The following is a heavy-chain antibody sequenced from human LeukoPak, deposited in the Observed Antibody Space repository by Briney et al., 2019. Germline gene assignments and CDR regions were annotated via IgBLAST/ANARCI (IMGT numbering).Heavy chain of an antibody. CDR2: IYTSGST. D-gene: IGHD2-2*01. V-gene: IGHV4-61*02. CDR1: GGSISSGSYY. Sequence: PSETLSLTCTVSGGSISSGSYYWSWIRQPAGKGLEWIGRIYTSGSTNYNPSLKSRVTISVDTSKNQFSLKLSSVTAADTAVYYCARDRVVRYCSSTSCSGPWVFDPWGQGTLVTVSS. CDR3: ARDRVVRYCSSTSCSGPWVFDP. J-gene: IGHJ5*02.